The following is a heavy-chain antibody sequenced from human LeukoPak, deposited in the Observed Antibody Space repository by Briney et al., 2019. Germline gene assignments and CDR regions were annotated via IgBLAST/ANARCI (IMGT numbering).Heavy chain of an antibody. CDR3: ARVHSGYYYYMDV. CDR2: ISGSGGST. Sequence: PGGSLRLSCAASGFTFSSYAMSWVRQAPGKGLEWVSAISGSGGSTYYADSVKGRFTISRDNAKNSLCLQMNSLRAEDTAVYYCARVHSGYYYYMDVWGKGTTVTVSS. D-gene: IGHD2-15*01. CDR1: GFTFSSYA. V-gene: IGHV3-23*01. J-gene: IGHJ6*03.